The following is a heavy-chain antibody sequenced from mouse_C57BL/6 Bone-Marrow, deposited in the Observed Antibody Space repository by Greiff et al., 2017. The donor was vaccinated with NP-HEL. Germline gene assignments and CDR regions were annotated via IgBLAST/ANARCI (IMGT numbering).Heavy chain of an antibody. J-gene: IGHJ4*01. V-gene: IGHV1-61*01. CDR2: IYPSDSET. CDR1: GYTFTSYW. CDR3: ARSGDYDAPYAMDY. D-gene: IGHD2-4*01. Sequence: VKLQQPGAELVRPGSSVKLSCKASGYTFTSYWMDWVKQRPGQGLEWIGNIYPSDSETHYNQKFKDKATLTVDKSSSTAYMQLSSLTSEDSAVYYCARSGDYDAPYAMDYWGQGTSVTVSS.